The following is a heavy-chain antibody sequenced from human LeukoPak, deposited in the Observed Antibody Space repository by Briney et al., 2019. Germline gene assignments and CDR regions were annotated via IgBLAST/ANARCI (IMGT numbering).Heavy chain of an antibody. CDR3: ARLSGSFLDY. CDR2: VKKDGSEK. D-gene: IGHD1-26*01. V-gene: IGHV3-7*01. CDR1: GFTFSPYY. Sequence: GGSLRLSCVASGFTFSPYYMSWVRQAPGKGLEWVASVKKDGSEKYYVDSVKGRFTISIDNAKRSLYLQMYSLRAEDTAMYYCARLSGSFLDYWGQGTLVTVSS. J-gene: IGHJ4*02.